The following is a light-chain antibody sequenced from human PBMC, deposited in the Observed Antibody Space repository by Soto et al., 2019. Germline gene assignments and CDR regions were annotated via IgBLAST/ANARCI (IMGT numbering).Light chain of an antibody. CDR2: DAS. Sequence: DIQMTQSPSSLSASIGDRVTITCQARQDINNYLNWYQQRPGKAPNLLIYDASILERGVPSRFSGSGSGKYFTFTISSLQPEDIATYYCQQYDSLPFSFGPGTKV. V-gene: IGKV1-33*01. CDR3: QQYDSLPFS. J-gene: IGKJ3*01. CDR1: QDINNY.